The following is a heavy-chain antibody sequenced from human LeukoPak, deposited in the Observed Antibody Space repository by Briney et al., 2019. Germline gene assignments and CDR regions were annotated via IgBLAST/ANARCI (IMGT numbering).Heavy chain of an antibody. CDR1: GYSFTSYW. J-gene: IGHJ4*02. V-gene: IGHV5-51*01. CDR2: IYPGDSVT. D-gene: IGHD6-19*01. Sequence: PGGSPKISRMGSGYSFTSYWIGWVRQMPGKSRGRRWIIYPGDSVTSNSPSFQGQVTISADKSISTAYLQWSSLKASDTAMYYCARHRPSGWHKSGYYFDYWGQGTLVTVSS. CDR3: ARHRPSGWHKSGYYFDY.